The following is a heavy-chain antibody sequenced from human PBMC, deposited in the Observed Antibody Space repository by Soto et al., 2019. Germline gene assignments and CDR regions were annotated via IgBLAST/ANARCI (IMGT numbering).Heavy chain of an antibody. CDR2: IYYSGST. CDR1: GGSISSYY. CDR3: ARSRITIFGVVITPDWFDP. D-gene: IGHD3-3*01. Sequence: SETLSLTVTVSGGSISSYYWSWIRQPPGKGLEWIGYIYYSGSTNYNPSLKSRVTISVDTSKNQFSLKLSSVTAADTAVYYCARSRITIFGVVITPDWFDPWGQGTLVTVSS. J-gene: IGHJ5*02. V-gene: IGHV4-59*01.